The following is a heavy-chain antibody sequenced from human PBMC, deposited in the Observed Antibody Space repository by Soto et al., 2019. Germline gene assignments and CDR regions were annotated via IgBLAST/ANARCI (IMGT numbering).Heavy chain of an antibody. CDR2: INADYGNT. CDR1: GYTFTNYG. V-gene: IGHV1-18*04. D-gene: IGHD4-4*01. Sequence: QLQLVQSGTELKKPGASVKVSCKASGYTFTNYGITWVRQAPGQGLEWMGWINADYGNTNYDQKFQGRVTMTTDTSKSPTYMELRSLRSDDTAVYHCARKSLSNFNWFDPWGQGTLVTVSS. J-gene: IGHJ5*02. CDR3: ARKSLSNFNWFDP.